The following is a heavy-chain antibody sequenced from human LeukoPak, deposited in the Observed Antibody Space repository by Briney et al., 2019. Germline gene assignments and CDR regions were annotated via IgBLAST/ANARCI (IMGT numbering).Heavy chain of an antibody. CDR2: MYHSGDT. D-gene: IGHD6-13*01. Sequence: SETLSLTCSVSDYSISSGYYWGWIRQPPGKGLQWIGSMYHSGDTYYNPSLKSRVTISVDTSKNQFSLRLSSVTAADTAVYYCARVTGYVMEDYFDYWGQGTLVTVSS. CDR1: DYSISSGYY. J-gene: IGHJ4*02. CDR3: ARVTGYVMEDYFDY. V-gene: IGHV4-38-2*02.